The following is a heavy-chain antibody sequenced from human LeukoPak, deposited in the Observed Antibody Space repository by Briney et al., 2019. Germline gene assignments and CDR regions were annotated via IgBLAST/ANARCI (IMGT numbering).Heavy chain of an antibody. V-gene: IGHV4-61*02. CDR3: ATELLWFGEGHFDY. CDR1: GGPISSGSYY. J-gene: IGHJ4*02. Sequence: PSQTLSLTCTVSGGPISSGSYYWSWIRQPAGKGLEWIGRIYTSGSTNYNPSLKSRVTISVDTSKNQFSLKLSSVTAADTAVYYCATELLWFGEGHFDYWGQGTLVTVSS. D-gene: IGHD3-10*01. CDR2: IYTSGST.